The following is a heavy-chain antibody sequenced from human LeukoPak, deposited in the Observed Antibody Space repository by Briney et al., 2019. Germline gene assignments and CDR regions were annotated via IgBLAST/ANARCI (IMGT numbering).Heavy chain of an antibody. V-gene: IGHV3-7*01. D-gene: IGHD2-15*01. CDR2: IKQDGSEK. J-gene: IGHJ3*02. Sequence: PGGSLRLSCAASGFTFSRYWMSWVRQAPGKGLEWVANIKQDGSEKYYVDSVKGRFTISRDNAKNSLYLQMNSLRAEDTAVYYCARADLSDVVVVAATRSAFDIWGQGTMVIVSS. CDR3: ARADLSDVVVVAATRSAFDI. CDR1: GFTFSRYW.